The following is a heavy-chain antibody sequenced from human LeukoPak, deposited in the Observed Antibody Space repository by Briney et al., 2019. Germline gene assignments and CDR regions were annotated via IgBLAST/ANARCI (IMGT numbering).Heavy chain of an antibody. CDR3: ARSPYCGGDCYIYYFDY. CDR2: LNPSSGGT. Sequence: ASVKVSCKASGYTFTVYYMHWVRPAPGQGLEWMGWLNPSSGGTNYAQKFQGWVTMTRDTSISTAYMELSRLRSDDTAVYYCARSPYCGGDCYIYYFDYWGQGTLVTVSS. V-gene: IGHV1-2*04. CDR1: GYTFTVYY. J-gene: IGHJ4*02. D-gene: IGHD2-21*02.